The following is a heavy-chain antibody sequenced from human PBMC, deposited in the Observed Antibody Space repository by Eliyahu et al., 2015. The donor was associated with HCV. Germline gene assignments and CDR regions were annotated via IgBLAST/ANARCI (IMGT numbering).Heavy chain of an antibody. CDR2: IKQDGSEK. CDR1: GFTXSSYW. CDR3: ARIPPCGRASSGGSCPEPGDY. V-gene: IGHV3-7*01. Sequence: EVQLVESGGGLVQPGGSLRLSCAAXGFTXSSYWXXWVRQAPGKGLEWVANIKQDGSEKYYVDSVKGRFTLSRDNAKNSLYLQMNSLRAEDTAVYYCARIPPCGRASSGGSCPEPGDYWGQGTLVTVSS. D-gene: IGHD2-15*01. J-gene: IGHJ4*02.